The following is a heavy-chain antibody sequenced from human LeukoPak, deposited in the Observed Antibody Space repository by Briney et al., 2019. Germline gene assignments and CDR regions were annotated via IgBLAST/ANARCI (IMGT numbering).Heavy chain of an antibody. CDR2: ISGSGGST. J-gene: IGHJ4*02. V-gene: IGHV3-23*01. CDR1: GFTVSSNY. CDR3: AKAEYYGSGKGAFDH. Sequence: GGSLRLSCAASGFTVSSNYMSWVRQAPGKGLEWVSAISGSGGSTYYADSVKGRFTISRDNSKNTLYLQMNSLRAEDTAVYYCAKAEYYGSGKGAFDHWGQGTLVTVSS. D-gene: IGHD3-10*01.